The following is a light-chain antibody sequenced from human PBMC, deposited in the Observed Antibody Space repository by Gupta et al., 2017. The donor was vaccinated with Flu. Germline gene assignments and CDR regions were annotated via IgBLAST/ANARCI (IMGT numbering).Light chain of an antibody. Sequence: EIVMTQSPATLSVSPGERATLSCRASQSISSNLAWYQKKPGQAPRLLIDGASTRATGVPARFSGSGSGTEFTLTISSLQSEDFAVYYCQQYNKWPLTFGGGTKVEIK. J-gene: IGKJ4*01. CDR3: QQYNKWPLT. CDR1: QSISSN. CDR2: GAS. V-gene: IGKV3-15*01.